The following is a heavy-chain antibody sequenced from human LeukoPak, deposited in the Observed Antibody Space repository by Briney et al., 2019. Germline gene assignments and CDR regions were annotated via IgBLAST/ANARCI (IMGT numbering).Heavy chain of an antibody. Sequence: HSGGSLRLSCAASGFTFSSYGMHWVRQAPGKGLEWVAVIWYDGSNKYYADSVKGRFTISRDNSKNTLYLQMNSLRAEDTAVYYCAREDSSGYYAWFDPWGQGTLVTVSS. J-gene: IGHJ5*02. CDR3: AREDSSGYYAWFDP. CDR2: IWYDGSNK. D-gene: IGHD3-22*01. V-gene: IGHV3-33*01. CDR1: GFTFSSYG.